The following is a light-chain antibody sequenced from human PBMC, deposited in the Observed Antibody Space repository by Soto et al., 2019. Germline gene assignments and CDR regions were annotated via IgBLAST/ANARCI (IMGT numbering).Light chain of an antibody. V-gene: IGKV3-15*01. J-gene: IGKJ1*01. CDR1: QSVNSN. CDR3: QQYNDWPPWT. CDR2: GAS. Sequence: IVMSQSPATLSVSPGERSTLSCRASQSVNSNLAWYQQKPGQAPRLLIYGASTRATGIPVRFSGSGSGTEFTLTISSLLSEDSALYYCQQYNDWPPWTFGQGTKV.